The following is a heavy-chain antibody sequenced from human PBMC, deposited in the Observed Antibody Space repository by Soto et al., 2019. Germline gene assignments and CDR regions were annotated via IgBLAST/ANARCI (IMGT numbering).Heavy chain of an antibody. CDR3: ARGPDDSDVPRWDH. V-gene: IGHV1-46*02. CDR1: GYNFNQYY. Sequence: QVQLVQSGPEVRKPGASVRLSCATSGYNFNQYYIHWVRQAPGQGLGWMGIINLRGGTTEYAHKFRGRVTVTGDTSTRTAYMELSSLRSEDTAVYFCARGPDDSDVPRWDHWGLGTLITVSS. CDR2: INLRGGTT. D-gene: IGHD4-17*01. J-gene: IGHJ4*02.